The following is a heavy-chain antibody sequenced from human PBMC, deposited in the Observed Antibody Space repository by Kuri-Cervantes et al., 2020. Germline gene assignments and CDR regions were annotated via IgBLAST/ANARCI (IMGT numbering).Heavy chain of an antibody. J-gene: IGHJ6*02. Sequence: GGSLRLPCAASGFTFSGYAMIWFRQAPGKGLEWVSAISGRGGSTYYADSVKGRFTISRDNYKNTLYLQMNSLSAADTAVYYCAKDRVLAESGSIYYYGMDVWGQGTTVTVSS. CDR1: GFTFSGYA. CDR2: ISGRGGST. D-gene: IGHD3-3*01. CDR3: AKDRVLAESGSIYYYGMDV. V-gene: IGHV3-23*01.